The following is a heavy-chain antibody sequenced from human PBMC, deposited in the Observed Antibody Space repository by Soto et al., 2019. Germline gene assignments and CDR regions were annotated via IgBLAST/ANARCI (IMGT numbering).Heavy chain of an antibody. CDR3: ARTTYGGLVGY. J-gene: IGHJ4*02. CDR1: GFTFSSYG. D-gene: IGHD6-19*01. Sequence: GGSLRLSCAASGFTFSSYGMHWVRQAPGKGLEWVAVISYDGSNKYYADSVKGRFTINPDTSKNQFSLQLSSVTPEDTAVYYCARTTYGGLVGYWGQGTLVTVSS. CDR2: ISYDGSNK. V-gene: IGHV3-30*03.